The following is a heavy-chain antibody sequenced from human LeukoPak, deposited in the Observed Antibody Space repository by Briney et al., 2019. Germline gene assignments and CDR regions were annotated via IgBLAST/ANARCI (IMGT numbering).Heavy chain of an antibody. CDR2: IRYDGSNK. CDR3: AKDTGRYSSGWTDY. CDR1: GFTFSSYS. V-gene: IGHV3-30*02. D-gene: IGHD6-19*01. J-gene: IGHJ4*02. Sequence: PGGSLRLSCAASGFTFSSYSMNWVRQAPGKGLEWVAFIRYDGSNKYYADSVKGRFTISRDNSKNTLYLQMNSLRAEDTAVYYCAKDTGRYSSGWTDYWGQGTLVTVSS.